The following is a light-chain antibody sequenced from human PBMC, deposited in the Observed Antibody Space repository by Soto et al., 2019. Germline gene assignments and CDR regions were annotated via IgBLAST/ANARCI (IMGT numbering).Light chain of an antibody. CDR1: RAINNY. Sequence: AIRLTQSPYSLSAFTGERVTLTCMASRAINNYLVWVQQKPGKAPKVLIYAASTLQTGVPSRFSGSGSGTDFTLTISCLQSEDFATYYCQQYYSYPRTFGQGTKVDIK. J-gene: IGKJ1*01. CDR2: AAS. V-gene: IGKV1-8*01. CDR3: QQYYSYPRT.